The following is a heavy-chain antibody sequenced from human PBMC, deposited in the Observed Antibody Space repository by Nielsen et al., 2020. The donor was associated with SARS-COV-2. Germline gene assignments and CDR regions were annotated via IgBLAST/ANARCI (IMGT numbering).Heavy chain of an antibody. CDR1: GFTFSSYW. J-gene: IGHJ4*02. CDR2: INSDGSST. D-gene: IGHD3-16*01. Sequence: GESLKISCAASGFTFSSYWMHWVRQAPGKGLVWVSRINSDGSSTSYADSVKGRFTISRHNSKNTLYLQMNSLRAEDTAVYYCARDLGGVFDYWGQGTLVTVSS. CDR3: ARDLGGVFDY. V-gene: IGHV3-74*01.